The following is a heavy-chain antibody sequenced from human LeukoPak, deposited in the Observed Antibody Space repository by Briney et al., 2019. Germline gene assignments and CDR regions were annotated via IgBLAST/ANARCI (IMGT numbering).Heavy chain of an antibody. CDR1: GFTFSSYA. V-gene: IGHV3-30*04. CDR2: TSFNVSNK. Sequence: GGSLRLSCAASGFTFSSYAMHWVRQAPGKGLEWVATTSFNVSNKYYADSVKGRFTISRDNSKNTLYLQMNSLRTEDTAVYSCARGYCTSTSCYNDYWGQGTLVTASS. CDR3: ARGYCTSTSCYNDY. D-gene: IGHD2-2*02. J-gene: IGHJ4*02.